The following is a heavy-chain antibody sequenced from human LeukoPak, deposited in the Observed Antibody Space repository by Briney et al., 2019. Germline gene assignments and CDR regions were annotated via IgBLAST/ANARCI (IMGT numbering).Heavy chain of an antibody. D-gene: IGHD1-26*01. CDR2: ISWNSGSI. CDR3: AKDWGPTPSFIDY. CDR1: GFTFDDYA. V-gene: IGHV3-9*01. Sequence: GGSLRLSCAASGFTFDDYAMHWVRQAPGKGLEWVSGISWNSGSIGYADSVKGRFTISRDNAKNSLYLQMNSLRADDTALYYCAKDWGPTPSFIDYWGQGTLVTVSS. J-gene: IGHJ4*02.